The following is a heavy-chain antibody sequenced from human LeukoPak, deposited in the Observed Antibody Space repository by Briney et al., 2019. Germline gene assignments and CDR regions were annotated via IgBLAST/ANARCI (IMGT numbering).Heavy chain of an antibody. Sequence: GGSLRLSCAASGFTFSSYEMNWVRQAPGKGLEWVSYISSSGSTIYYADSVKGRFTISRDNAKNSLYLQMNSLRAEDTAVSYCARTSGSSSDNWFDPWGQGTLVTVSS. CDR2: ISSSGSTI. D-gene: IGHD1-26*01. CDR3: ARTSGSSSDNWFDP. V-gene: IGHV3-48*03. J-gene: IGHJ5*02. CDR1: GFTFSSYE.